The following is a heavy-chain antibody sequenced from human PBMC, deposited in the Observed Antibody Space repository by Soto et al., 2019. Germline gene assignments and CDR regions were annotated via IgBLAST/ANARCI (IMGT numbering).Heavy chain of an antibody. CDR1: GASISYGGYS. V-gene: IGHV4-30-2*06. J-gene: IGHJ4*02. Sequence: SETLSLTCTVSGASISYGGYSWSWIRQSPGKGLGWIGYISHLENTYFHPSFKSRLTMSIDRSRNQFSLNLSSVTAADRAVYYCVRGGGYDPFDYWGQGVLVTVSS. CDR3: VRGGGYDPFDY. CDR2: ISHLENT. D-gene: IGHD5-12*01.